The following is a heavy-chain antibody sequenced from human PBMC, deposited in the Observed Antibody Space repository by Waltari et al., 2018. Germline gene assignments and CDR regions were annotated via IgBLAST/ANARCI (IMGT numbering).Heavy chain of an antibody. CDR1: GGSISGYY. D-gene: IGHD6-13*01. CDR2: IGTRSGST. CDR3: ARGRGIQRVQYFDY. Sequence: QVQLQESGPGLVRPSETLSLTCAVSGGSISGYYWGWIRQPPGRGLEWVGYIGTRSGSTEYNPSLKGRVSISTDTSKSQFSLKLSSVTAADTAVYYCARGRGIQRVQYFDYWGQGVLVAVSS. V-gene: IGHV4-59*12. J-gene: IGHJ4*01.